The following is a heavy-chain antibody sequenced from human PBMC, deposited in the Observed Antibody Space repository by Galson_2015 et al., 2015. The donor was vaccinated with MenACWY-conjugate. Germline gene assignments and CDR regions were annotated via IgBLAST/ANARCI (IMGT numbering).Heavy chain of an antibody. V-gene: IGHV1-46*02. CDR3: ARGRGSYYYGMDV. CDR1: GYTFNTYY. J-gene: IGHJ6*02. D-gene: IGHD1-26*01. CDR2: INPYGGST. Sequence: SVKVSCKASGYTFNTYYMHWVRQAPGQGLEWVGIINPYGGSTTYAQKFQGRVTMTRDTSTSTVYMELSSLRSEDTAVYYCARGRGSYYYGMDVPGQGTTVTVSS.